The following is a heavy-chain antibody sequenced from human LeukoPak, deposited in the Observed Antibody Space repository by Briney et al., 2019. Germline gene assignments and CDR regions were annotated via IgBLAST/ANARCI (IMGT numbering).Heavy chain of an antibody. V-gene: IGHV5-51*01. CDR3: ARLLVRGNNEDY. CDR1: ASIFTRYW. Sequence: GESLEISCQGSASIFTRYWIAWVRQLPGKGLEWMGIIYPGDSDTRYSPSFQGQVTISADKSISTAYLQWSSLKASDTATYYCARLLVRGNNEDYWGQGTLVTVSS. D-gene: IGHD3-10*01. J-gene: IGHJ4*02. CDR2: IYPGDSDT.